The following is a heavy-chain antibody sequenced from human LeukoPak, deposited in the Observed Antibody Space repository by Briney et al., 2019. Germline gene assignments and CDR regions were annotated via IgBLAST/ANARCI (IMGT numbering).Heavy chain of an antibody. CDR2: IKQDGSEK. Sequence: GGSLRLSCAASGFTFSSYWMSWVRQAPGKGLEWVANIKQDGSEKYYVDSVKGRFTISRDNAKNSLYLQMNSLRAEDTAVYYCARDLQAGSEWLAAFDIWGQGTMVTVSS. CDR1: GFTFSSYW. V-gene: IGHV3-7*03. D-gene: IGHD3-3*01. CDR3: ARDLQAGSEWLAAFDI. J-gene: IGHJ3*02.